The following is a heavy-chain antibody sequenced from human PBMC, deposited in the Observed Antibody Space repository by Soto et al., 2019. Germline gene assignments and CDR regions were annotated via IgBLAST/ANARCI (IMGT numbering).Heavy chain of an antibody. CDR1: GGSFSGYY. Sequence: SETLSLTCAVYGGSFSGYYWSWIRQPPGKGLEWIGEINHSGSTNYNPSLKSRVTISVDTSKNQFSLKLSSVTAADTAVYYFARVPTKYSYAPNWFDPWGQGTLVTVS. D-gene: IGHD5-18*01. J-gene: IGHJ5*02. V-gene: IGHV4-34*01. CDR3: ARVPTKYSYAPNWFDP. CDR2: INHSGST.